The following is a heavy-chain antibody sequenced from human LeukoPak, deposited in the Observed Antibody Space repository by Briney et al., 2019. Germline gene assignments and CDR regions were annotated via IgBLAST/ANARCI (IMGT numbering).Heavy chain of an antibody. Sequence: SETLSLTCTVSGGSFSSGDYYWSWIRQPPGKGLEWIGYIYYSGSTYYNPSLKSRVTISVDTSKNQFSLKLSSVTAADTAVYYCARESYYGSGPRFDYWGQGTLVTVSS. CDR1: GGSFSSGDYY. J-gene: IGHJ4*02. CDR3: ARESYYGSGPRFDY. CDR2: IYYSGST. D-gene: IGHD3-10*01. V-gene: IGHV4-30-4*01.